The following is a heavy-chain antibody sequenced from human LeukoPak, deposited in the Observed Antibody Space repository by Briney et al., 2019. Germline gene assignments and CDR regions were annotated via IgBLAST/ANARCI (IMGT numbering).Heavy chain of an antibody. CDR1: GSSASSNV. CDR2: INSEGDT. Sequence: PGGSLRLSCAISGSSASSNVMNWVRQTPGKGLEWLSAINSEGDTFYADSVRGRFTISRDDSQDTLYLHMNSLRVEDTAVYFCARDMDWSYDYWGQGTQVTVSS. D-gene: IGHD3/OR15-3a*01. V-gene: IGHV3-53*01. J-gene: IGHJ4*02. CDR3: ARDMDWSYDY.